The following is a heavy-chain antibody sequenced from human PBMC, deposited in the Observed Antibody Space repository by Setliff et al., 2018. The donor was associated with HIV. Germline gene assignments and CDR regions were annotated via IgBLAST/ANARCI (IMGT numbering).Heavy chain of an antibody. CDR2: IYPGDSDT. CDR1: GYGFTSYW. V-gene: IGHV5-51*01. D-gene: IGHD3-3*01. J-gene: IGHJ3*02. Sequence: GESLKISCKGSGYGFTSYWIAWVRQMPGKGLEWMGIIYPGDSDTRYSPSFQGQVTISADKSISTAYLQWSSLKASDTAIYYCARHLSGNFWSDFDAFDIWGQGTMVTVSS. CDR3: ARHLSGNFWSDFDAFDI.